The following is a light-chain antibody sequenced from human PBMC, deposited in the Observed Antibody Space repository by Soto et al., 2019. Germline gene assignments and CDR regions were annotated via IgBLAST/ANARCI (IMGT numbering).Light chain of an antibody. J-gene: IGKJ4*01. CDR3: QQHNDWPLT. Sequence: EIVMTQSPATLSVSPGERVTLSCRAGQSVSNNLAWYQQKPGQAPRLLIYGAAATATGIPARFSGSGSGTEFTLTISSLQSEDFAVYYCQQHNDWPLTFGGGTKVEIK. V-gene: IGKV3-15*01. CDR1: QSVSNN. CDR2: GAA.